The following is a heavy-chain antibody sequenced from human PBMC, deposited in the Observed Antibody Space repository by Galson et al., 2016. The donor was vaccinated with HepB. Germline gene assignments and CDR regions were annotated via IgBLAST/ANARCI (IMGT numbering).Heavy chain of an antibody. CDR2: IHHSGSS. CDR3: ARLSATYYVGN. Sequence: SETLSLTCAVSGDSVISNNWWSWVRQPPGKGLEWIGEIHHSGSSTYNPFLKSRVTMSVDKSKNQFSLRLTSVTVADAAVYYCARLSATYYVGNWGQGTLVTVSS. CDR1: GDSVISNNW. V-gene: IGHV4-4*02. J-gene: IGHJ4*02.